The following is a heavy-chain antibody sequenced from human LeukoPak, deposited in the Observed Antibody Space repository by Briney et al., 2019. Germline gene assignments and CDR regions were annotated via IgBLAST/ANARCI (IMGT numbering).Heavy chain of an antibody. J-gene: IGHJ4*02. CDR2: INEDATTI. D-gene: IGHD3-16*01. CDR1: GFAFSAYW. Sequence: GGSLRLSCAASGFAFSAYWMHWVRQAPGKGPEWVSRINEDATTITYADSVKGRFIISRDNSKKSLYLQMNNLRAEDTAVYYCVRDLILVWTPGDDFDFWGQGTWSLSPQ. CDR3: VRDLILVWTPGDDFDF. V-gene: IGHV3-74*01.